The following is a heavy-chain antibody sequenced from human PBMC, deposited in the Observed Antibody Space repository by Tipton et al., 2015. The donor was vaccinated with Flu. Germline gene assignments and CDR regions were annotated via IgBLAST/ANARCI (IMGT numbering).Heavy chain of an antibody. CDR1: SGSIRSTNYF. CDR3: ARLSYYDVDLKNFYFDS. CDR2: IYPSGTT. Sequence: TLSLPCPVSSGSIRSTNYFCAWIRQPPGKRLELIGSIYPSGTTYYNPSLKSRVTISVDTSKSQFSLMLRSVTAADTAVYYCARLSYYDVDLKNFYFDSRGQGSLVTVSS. V-gene: IGHV4-39*01. J-gene: IGHJ4*02. D-gene: IGHD3-10*02.